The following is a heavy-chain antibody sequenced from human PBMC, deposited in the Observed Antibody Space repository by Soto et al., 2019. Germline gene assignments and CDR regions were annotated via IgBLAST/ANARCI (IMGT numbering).Heavy chain of an antibody. CDR1: GFTFSNYA. D-gene: IGHD3-10*01. Sequence: GGSLRLSCAASGFTFSNYAMSWVRQAPGKGPEWVSAISGGGGQTYYLESVKGRFTISRDNSKNTVSLLLNSLRADDSAVYYCAKEGSPPFFQHWGQGTLVTVSS. CDR3: AKEGSPPFFQH. CDR2: ISGGGGQT. J-gene: IGHJ4*02. V-gene: IGHV3-23*01.